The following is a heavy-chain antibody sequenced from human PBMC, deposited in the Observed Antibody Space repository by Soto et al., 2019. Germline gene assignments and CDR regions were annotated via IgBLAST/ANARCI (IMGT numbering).Heavy chain of an antibody. CDR3: ARDSLGIAVLGTGRSKNNWFEP. CDR2: IYYSGST. J-gene: IGHJ5*02. D-gene: IGHD6-19*01. CDR1: DGSIGSYY. Sequence: SEPLSHRYTVADGSIGSYYGSRIRQTPGKGLEWIGYIYYSGSTNYNPSLKSRVTISVDTSKNQFSLKLSSVTAADTAIYYCARDSLGIAVLGTGRSKNNWFEPWGQGTLVSVSS. V-gene: IGHV4-59*12.